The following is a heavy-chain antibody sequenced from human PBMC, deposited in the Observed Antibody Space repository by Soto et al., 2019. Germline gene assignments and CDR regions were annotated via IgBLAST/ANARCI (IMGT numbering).Heavy chain of an antibody. CDR1: GYTCTSYG. J-gene: IGHJ6*02. CDR3: ARYCSSTSCYGYYYYYGMDV. D-gene: IGHD2-2*01. CDR2: ISAYNGNT. V-gene: IGHV1-18*01. Sequence: ASVKVSCKASGYTCTSYGISWVRQAPGQGLEWMGWISAYNGNTNYAQKLQGRVTMTTDTSTSTAYMELRSLRSDDTAVYYCARYCSSTSCYGYYYYYGMDVWGQGTTVTVSS.